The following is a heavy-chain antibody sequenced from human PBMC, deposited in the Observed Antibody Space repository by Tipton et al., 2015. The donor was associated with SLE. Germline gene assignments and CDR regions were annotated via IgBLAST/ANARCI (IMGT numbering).Heavy chain of an antibody. V-gene: IGHV3-21*03. CDR2: ISSSSSYI. J-gene: IGHJ4*02. D-gene: IGHD6-19*01. Sequence: QLVQSGGGLVKPGGSLRLSCAASGFTFSSYSMNWVRQAPGKGLEWVSSISSSSSYIYYADSVKGRFTISRDNAKNSLYLQMNSLRAEDTAVYYCARGGDGGWENYYFDYWGQGTLVTVSS. CDR1: GFTFSSYS. CDR3: ARGGDGGWENYYFDY.